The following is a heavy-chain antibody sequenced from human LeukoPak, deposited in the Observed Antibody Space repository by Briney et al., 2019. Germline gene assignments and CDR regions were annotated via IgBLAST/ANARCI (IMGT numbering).Heavy chain of an antibody. V-gene: IGHV3-23*01. CDR2: ISGSGGST. CDR1: GFTFSSYT. J-gene: IGHJ4*02. D-gene: IGHD3-22*01. Sequence: GVSLRLSCAASGFTFSSYTMSRVRQAPGKGLEWVSVISGSGGSTYYADSVKGRFTISRDNSKNTLYLQMNSLRAEDTAVYYCASMYYYDSSGYYPGQDYWGQGTLVTVSS. CDR3: ASMYYYDSSGYYPGQDY.